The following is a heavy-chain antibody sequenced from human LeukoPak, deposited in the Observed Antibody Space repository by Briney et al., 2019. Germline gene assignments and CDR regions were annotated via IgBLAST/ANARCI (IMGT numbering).Heavy chain of an antibody. CDR3: ARVSETAPRH. D-gene: IGHD5/OR15-5a*01. V-gene: IGHV3-7*01. J-gene: IGHJ1*01. CDR2: IKQDGSEI. Sequence: GGSLRLSCAASGFIFNTYWMSWVRQAPGRGLEWVANIKQDGSEIYYADSVKGRFTISRDNAKNSLYLQMDSLRAEDTAVYYCARVSETAPRHWGQGTLVTVSS. CDR1: GFIFNTYW.